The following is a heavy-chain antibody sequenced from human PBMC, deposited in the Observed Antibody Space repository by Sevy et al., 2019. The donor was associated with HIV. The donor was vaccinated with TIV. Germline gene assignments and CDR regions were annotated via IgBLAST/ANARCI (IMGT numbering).Heavy chain of an antibody. Sequence: GGSLRLSCAASGFSFSNYAMHWVRQSPGKGLEWVAMISYDGINKDYADSVKGRFTLSRDNSKNTLFLQMNSLRAEDTAPYYCARDLPHLLPWELSRGSDYWGQGTLVTVSS. V-gene: IGHV3-30*04. CDR3: ARDLPHLLPWELSRGSDY. D-gene: IGHD1-26*01. CDR2: ISYDGINK. CDR1: GFSFSNYA. J-gene: IGHJ4*02.